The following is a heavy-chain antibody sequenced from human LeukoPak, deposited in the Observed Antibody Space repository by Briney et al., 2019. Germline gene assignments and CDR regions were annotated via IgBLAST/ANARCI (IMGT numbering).Heavy chain of an antibody. CDR3: ARAAGHGYWGY. J-gene: IGHJ4*02. V-gene: IGHV4-34*01. CDR1: GGSFSGYY. Sequence: SETLSLTCAVYGGSFSGYYWSWIRQPPGKGLEWIGEINHSGSTNYNPSLKSRVTISVDTSKNQFSLRLSSVTAEDTAVYYCARAAGHGYWGYWGQGTLVTVSS. CDR2: INHSGST. D-gene: IGHD3-16*01.